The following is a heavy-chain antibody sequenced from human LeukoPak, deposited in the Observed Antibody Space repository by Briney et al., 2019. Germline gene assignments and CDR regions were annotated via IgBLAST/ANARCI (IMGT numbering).Heavy chain of an antibody. V-gene: IGHV1-69*13. J-gene: IGHJ3*02. CDR3: ARDPGGTRQWLAHAFDI. CDR1: GGTFSSYA. D-gene: IGHD6-19*01. Sequence: SVKVSCKASGGTFSSYAISWVRQAPGQGLVWMGGIIPLFGTANYAQKFQGGVTIIADDSTSKAYMELSSLRSEDTAVYYCARDPGGTRQWLAHAFDIWGQGTMVTVSS. CDR2: IIPLFGTA.